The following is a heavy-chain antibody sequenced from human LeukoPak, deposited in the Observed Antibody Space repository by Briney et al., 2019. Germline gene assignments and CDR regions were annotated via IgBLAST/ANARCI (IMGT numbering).Heavy chain of an antibody. Sequence: GGSLRLSCAASGFTLSSYGMHWVRQAPGKGLEWVAFIRYDGSNKYYADSVKGRFTISRDNAKNTLYLQMNSLRAEDTAVYYCAYYYGSGSTRGYYFDYWGQGTLVTVSS. D-gene: IGHD3-10*01. V-gene: IGHV3-30*02. CDR2: IRYDGSNK. J-gene: IGHJ4*02. CDR1: GFTLSSYG. CDR3: AYYYGSGSTRGYYFDY.